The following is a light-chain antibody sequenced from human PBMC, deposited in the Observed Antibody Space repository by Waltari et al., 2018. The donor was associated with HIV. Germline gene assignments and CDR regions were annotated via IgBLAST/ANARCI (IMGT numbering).Light chain of an antibody. CDR1: RSNIGNND. CDR3: DAWDDSLSGRV. V-gene: IGLV1-47*01. J-gene: IGLJ3*02. Sequence: QSVLTQPPSASGTPGQRVTISCSGSRSNIGNNDVYWFQQLPGTAPKLIIYRNNQRPSGVPDRFTGSKSGTSASLAISGLRSEDEADYYCDAWDDSLSGRVFGGGTKLTVL. CDR2: RNN.